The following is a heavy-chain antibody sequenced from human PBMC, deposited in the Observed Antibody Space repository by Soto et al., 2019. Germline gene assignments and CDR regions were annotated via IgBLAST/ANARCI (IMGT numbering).Heavy chain of an antibody. Sequence: QLQLQESGPGLVKPSETLSLTCSVSGGSISSSNYYWGWIRQPPGKGLEWIGSIFYSGSTYYSPSLKRRVSISVDTSKHQFSLKLSSVTAADTALYFCAAGVYCSSASCYARPFDIWGQGTMVTVSS. CDR3: AAGVYCSSASCYARPFDI. CDR1: GGSISSSNYY. V-gene: IGHV4-39*01. J-gene: IGHJ3*02. D-gene: IGHD2-2*01. CDR2: IFYSGST.